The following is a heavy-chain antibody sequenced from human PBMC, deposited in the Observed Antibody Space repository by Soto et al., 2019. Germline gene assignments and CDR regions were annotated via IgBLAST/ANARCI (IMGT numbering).Heavy chain of an antibody. Sequence: SETLSLTCTVSGGSISSYYWSWIRQPPGKGLEWIGYIYYSGSTNYNPSLKSRVTISVDTSKNQFSLKLSSVTAADTAVYYCARMATAQGRAFDIWGQGTMVTVSS. CDR2: IYYSGST. V-gene: IGHV4-59*08. D-gene: IGHD5-12*01. J-gene: IGHJ3*02. CDR3: ARMATAQGRAFDI. CDR1: GGSISSYY.